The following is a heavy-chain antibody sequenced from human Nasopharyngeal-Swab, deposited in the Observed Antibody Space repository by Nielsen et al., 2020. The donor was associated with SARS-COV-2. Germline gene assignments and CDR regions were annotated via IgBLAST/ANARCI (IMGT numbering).Heavy chain of an antibody. Sequence: SETLSPPCTVPGGPISSSSYYWGGIRQPPGKGLEGIGSIYYSGSTYYNPPLKSRVTISVDTSKNQFSLKLSSVTAADTAVCYCARLLTIFGVVSAAIDYWGQGTLVTVSS. J-gene: IGHJ4*02. D-gene: IGHD3-3*01. CDR2: IYYSGST. CDR3: ARLLTIFGVVSAAIDY. CDR1: GGPISSSSYY. V-gene: IGHV4-39*01.